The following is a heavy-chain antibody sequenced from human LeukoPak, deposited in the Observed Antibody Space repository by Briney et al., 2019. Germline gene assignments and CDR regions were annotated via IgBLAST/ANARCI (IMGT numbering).Heavy chain of an antibody. J-gene: IGHJ4*02. Sequence: GGSLRLSCAASGFTFSSYAMSWVRQAPGKGLEWVSAISGSGGSTYYADSVKGRFTISRDNSKNTLYLQMNSLRAEDTAVYYCARDSSSTGLSVVPASAFDYWGQGTLVTVSS. V-gene: IGHV3-23*01. CDR1: GFTFSSYA. CDR3: ARDSSSTGLSVVPASAFDY. CDR2: ISGSGGST. D-gene: IGHD2-2*01.